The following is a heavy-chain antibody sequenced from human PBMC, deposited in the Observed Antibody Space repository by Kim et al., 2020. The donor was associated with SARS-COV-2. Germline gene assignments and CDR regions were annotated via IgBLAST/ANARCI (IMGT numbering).Heavy chain of an antibody. Sequence: TIYYADAVKGRFTISRDNAKNSLYLNMNSLGDEDTAVYYCTRDAGSGLFDPWGQGTLVTVSS. CDR2: TI. J-gene: IGHJ5*02. V-gene: IGHV3-48*02. CDR3: TRDAGSGLFDP. D-gene: IGHD5-12*01.